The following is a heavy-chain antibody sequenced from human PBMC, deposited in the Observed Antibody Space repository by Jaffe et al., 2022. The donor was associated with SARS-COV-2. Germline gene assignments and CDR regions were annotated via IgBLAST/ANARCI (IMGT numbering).Heavy chain of an antibody. CDR3: ARRKQRGLAKTYYFDE. J-gene: IGHJ4*02. Sequence: QVQLQQWGAGLLKSSETLSLTCAVYGGSFSGFYWSWIRQPPGKGLEWIGEIKHSGDTNYNPSLKSRVSMSVDTSKNQFSLKLTSVTAADTAVYYCARRKQRGLAKTYYFDEWGQGTLVTVSS. CDR2: IKHSGDT. CDR1: GGSFSGFY. V-gene: IGHV4-34*01.